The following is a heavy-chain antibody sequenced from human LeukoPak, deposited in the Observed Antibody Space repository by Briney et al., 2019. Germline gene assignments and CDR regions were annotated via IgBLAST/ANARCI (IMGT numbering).Heavy chain of an antibody. J-gene: IGHJ4*02. D-gene: IGHD7-27*01. CDR1: GFTFSSYE. Sequence: PGGSLRLSCAASGFTFSSYEMNWVRQAPGKGLEWVSYISSSGGTIYYADSVKGRFTISRDNAKNPLYLQMNSPRAEDTAVYYCAREELGLFDYWGQGTLVTVSS. V-gene: IGHV3-48*03. CDR3: AREELGLFDY. CDR2: ISSSGGTI.